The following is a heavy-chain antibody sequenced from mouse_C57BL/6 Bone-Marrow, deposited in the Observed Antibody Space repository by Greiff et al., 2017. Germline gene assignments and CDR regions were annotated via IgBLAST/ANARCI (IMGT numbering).Heavy chain of an antibody. CDR3: AREGVRYGSSYWYFDV. V-gene: IGHV1-19*01. D-gene: IGHD1-1*01. CDR2: INPYNGGT. CDR1: GYTFTDYY. J-gene: IGHJ1*03. Sequence: VQLQQSGPVLVKPGASVKMSCKASGYTFTDYYMNWVKQSHGKSLEWIGVINPYNGGTSYNQKFKGKATLTVDKSSSTAYMELNSLTSEDSAVYYCAREGVRYGSSYWYFDVWGTGTTVTVSS.